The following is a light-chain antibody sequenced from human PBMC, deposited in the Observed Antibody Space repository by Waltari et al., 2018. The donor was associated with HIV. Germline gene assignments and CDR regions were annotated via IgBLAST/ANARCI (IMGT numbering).Light chain of an antibody. Sequence: VLTQPPSASGTPGQRVTISCSGSTSNIGTNYVFWYQPPPGTAPKLLIHRNEQRPSGVPDRFSGSTSGTSASLAISGLRSEDEADYYCVAWDDSLRGVLFGGGTKVAVL. CDR2: RNE. CDR3: VAWDDSLRGVL. CDR1: TSNIGTNY. V-gene: IGLV1-47*01. J-gene: IGLJ2*01.